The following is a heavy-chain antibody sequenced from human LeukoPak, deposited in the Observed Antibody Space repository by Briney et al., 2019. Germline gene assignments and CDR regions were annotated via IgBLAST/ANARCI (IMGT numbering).Heavy chain of an antibody. CDR2: IYYSEST. CDR1: GGSISSYY. D-gene: IGHD3-9*01. Sequence: PSETLSLTCTVSGGSISSYYWSWIRQPPGKGLEWIGYIYYSESTNYNPSLKSRVTISVDTSKNRFSLKLSSVTAADTAVYYCARVHYDILTGYYPSYYYYGMDVWGQGTTVTDSS. J-gene: IGHJ6*02. CDR3: ARVHYDILTGYYPSYYYYGMDV. V-gene: IGHV4-59*01.